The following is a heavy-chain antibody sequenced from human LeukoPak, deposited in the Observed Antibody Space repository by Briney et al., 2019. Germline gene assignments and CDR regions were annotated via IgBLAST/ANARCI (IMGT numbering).Heavy chain of an antibody. D-gene: IGHD3-22*01. CDR2: ISGSGTNT. J-gene: IGHJ4*02. V-gene: IGHV3-23*01. CDR1: GFTFSSYA. CDR3: AKVNYDDSSGFYFEAEIDY. Sequence: GGSLRLSCAASGFTFSSYAMSWVRQAPGKGLEWVSSISGSGTNTCYADSVKGRFTISRDNSRNLLFLQMSSLRAEDTAVYYCAKVNYDDSSGFYFEAEIDYWGQGTLVTVSS.